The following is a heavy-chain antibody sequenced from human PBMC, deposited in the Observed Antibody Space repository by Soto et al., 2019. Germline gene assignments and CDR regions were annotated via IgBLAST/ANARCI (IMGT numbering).Heavy chain of an antibody. CDR1: GGTFNSYS. D-gene: IGHD2-15*01. Sequence: QVQLVQSGAEVRKPGSSVKVSCKASGGTFNSYSISWVRQAPGQGLEWMGRIIPILHITNDAQKFQGRVTITADKSTSTAYMELSSLRSEDTAVYYCARGPGLGYCTGGNCLDYFDYWGQGTPVTVSS. CDR3: ARGPGLGYCTGGNCLDYFDY. J-gene: IGHJ4*02. V-gene: IGHV1-69*02. CDR2: IIPILHIT.